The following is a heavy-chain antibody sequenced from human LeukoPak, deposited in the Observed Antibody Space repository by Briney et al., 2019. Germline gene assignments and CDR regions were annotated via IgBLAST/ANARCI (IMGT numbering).Heavy chain of an antibody. CDR1: GFTFSNYA. V-gene: IGHV3-23*01. D-gene: IGHD1-26*01. CDR2: ISNTGSDT. J-gene: IGHJ4*02. Sequence: GGSLRLSCAASGFTFSNYAMTWVRQAPGKGLEWVSTISNTGSDTYYADSVKGRFTISRDNSKNTLYLQMNSLRAEDTAVYYCAKSLVGATRVFDYWGQGTLVTVSS. CDR3: AKSLVGATRVFDY.